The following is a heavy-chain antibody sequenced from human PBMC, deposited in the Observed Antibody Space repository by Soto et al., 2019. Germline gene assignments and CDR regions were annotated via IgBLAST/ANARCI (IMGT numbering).Heavy chain of an antibody. CDR1: GGSISSGGYY. CDR2: IYYSGST. J-gene: IGHJ6*02. D-gene: IGHD3-9*01. Sequence: QVQLQESGPGLVKPSQTLSLTCTVSGGSISSGGYYWSWIRQHPGKGLEWIGYIYYSGSTYYNPSLKSRVTISVDTSKNQSSLKLSSVTAADTAVYYCERVLYYDILTGPMDVWGQGTTVTVSS. V-gene: IGHV4-31*03. CDR3: ERVLYYDILTGPMDV.